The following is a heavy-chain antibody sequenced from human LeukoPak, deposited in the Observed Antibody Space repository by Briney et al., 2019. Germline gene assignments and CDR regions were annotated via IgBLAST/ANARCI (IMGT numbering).Heavy chain of an antibody. D-gene: IGHD5-18*01. Sequence: GGSLRLSCAASGFTFSRCDMHGVRQAPGKGVEGVAVISHDGTNYYYSYSVKGRFTISRDNSKNTLYLQMNSLRTEDTAVYYCAKETVRYSYGSFDYWGQGSLVAVSS. CDR2: ISHDGTNY. J-gene: IGHJ4*02. CDR1: GFTFSRCD. V-gene: IGHV3-30*18. CDR3: AKETVRYSYGSFDY.